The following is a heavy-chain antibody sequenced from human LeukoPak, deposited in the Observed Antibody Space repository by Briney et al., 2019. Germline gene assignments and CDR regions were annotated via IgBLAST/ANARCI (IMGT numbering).Heavy chain of an antibody. CDR2: IYSGGST. CDR1: GSTVSSNY. J-gene: IGHJ4*02. Sequence: GGSLRLSCAASGSTVSSNYMSWVRQAPGKGLEWVSVIYSGGSTYYADSVKGRFTISRDNSKNTLYLQMNSLRAEDTAVYYCARDTRPDYYGSGSYNWGQGTLVTVSS. D-gene: IGHD3-10*01. V-gene: IGHV3-66*01. CDR3: ARDTRPDYYGSGSYN.